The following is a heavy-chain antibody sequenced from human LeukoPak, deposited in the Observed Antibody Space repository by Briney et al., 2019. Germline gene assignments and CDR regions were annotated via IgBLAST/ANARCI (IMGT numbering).Heavy chain of an antibody. J-gene: IGHJ4*02. CDR1: GFTFSSYA. V-gene: IGHV3-64*01. Sequence: GGSLRLSCAASGFTFSSYAMLWVRQAPGKGLEYVSAISSNGGSTYYANSVKGRFTISRDNSKNTLYLQMGSLRAEDTAVYYCARSRKRVSWVDYWGQGTLVTVSS. CDR2: ISSNGGST. CDR3: ARSRKRVSWVDY. D-gene: IGHD1-14*01.